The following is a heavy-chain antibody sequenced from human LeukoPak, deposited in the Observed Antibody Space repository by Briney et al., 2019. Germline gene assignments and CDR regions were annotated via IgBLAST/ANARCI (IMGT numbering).Heavy chain of an antibody. CDR1: GGSISSYY. CDR3: ARGDYDFWSGYYTNWFDP. D-gene: IGHD3-3*01. J-gene: IGHJ5*02. Sequence: SESLSLTCTVSGGSISSYYWSWIRQPPGKGLEWIGYIYYSGSTNYNPSPKSRVTISVDTSKNQFSLKLSSVTAADTAVYYCARGDYDFWSGYYTNWFDPWGQGTLVTVSS. V-gene: IGHV4-59*01. CDR2: IYYSGST.